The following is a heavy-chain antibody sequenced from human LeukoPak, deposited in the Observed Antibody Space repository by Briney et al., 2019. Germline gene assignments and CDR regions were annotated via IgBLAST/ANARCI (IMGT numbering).Heavy chain of an antibody. J-gene: IGHJ3*01. Sequence: GGSLRLSCVASGFTFSDFAMSWVRQAPGAGPEWVSAIGGGGGDTYYADSVKGRFTVSTDNSDNTLYLQMSSLRAEDTAVYYCAKDYFSRNGVFDAFDLWGHGTTVTVS. CDR3: AKDYFSRNGVFDAFDL. CDR2: IGGGGGDT. CDR1: GFTFSDFA. D-gene: IGHD2-8*01. V-gene: IGHV3-23*01.